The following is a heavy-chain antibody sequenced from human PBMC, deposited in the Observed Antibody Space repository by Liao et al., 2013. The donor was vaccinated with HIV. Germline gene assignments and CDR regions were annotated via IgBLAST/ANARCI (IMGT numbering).Heavy chain of an antibody. CDR2: INHSGST. CDR3: ARYCSSTSCYRQYYMDV. J-gene: IGHJ6*03. V-gene: IGHV4-34*01. CDR1: GGSFSGYY. Sequence: QVQLQQWGAGLLKPSETLSLTCAVYGGSFSGYYWSWIRQPPGKGLEWIGEINHSGSTNYNPSLKSRVTISVDTSKNQFSLKLSSVTAADTAVYYCARYCSSTSCYRQYYMDVWGQRGPRSPSP. D-gene: IGHD2-2*02.